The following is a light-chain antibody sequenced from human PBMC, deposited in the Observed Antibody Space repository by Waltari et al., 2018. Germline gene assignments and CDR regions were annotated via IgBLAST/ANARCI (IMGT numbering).Light chain of an antibody. J-gene: IGKJ2*01. V-gene: IGKV3-20*01. CDR1: QSVSNNN. CDR3: QQYRSSPPYT. Sequence: EIVLTQSPGTLSLSPGERATLPCRASQSVSNNNLAWYQQKAGQAPRLLIDGASTRLTGIPDRCSGSGSGTDFTLTISRLEPEDFAVYYCQQYRSSPPYTFGQGTKLEI. CDR2: GAS.